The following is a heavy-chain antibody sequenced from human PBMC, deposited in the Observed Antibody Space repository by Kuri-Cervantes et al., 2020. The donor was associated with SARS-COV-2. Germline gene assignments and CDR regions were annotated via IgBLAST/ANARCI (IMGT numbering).Heavy chain of an antibody. V-gene: IGHV4-28*01. CDR3: ATYDFWSGYSGYFQH. CDR1: GYSISSSNW. J-gene: IGHJ1*01. CDR2: IYYSGST. Sequence: LRLSCAVSGYSISSSNWWGWIRQPPGKGLAWIGYIYYSGSTYYNPSLKSRVTISVDTSKNQFSLKLSSVTAADTAVYYCATYDFWSGYSGYFQHWGQGTLVTVSS. D-gene: IGHD3-3*01.